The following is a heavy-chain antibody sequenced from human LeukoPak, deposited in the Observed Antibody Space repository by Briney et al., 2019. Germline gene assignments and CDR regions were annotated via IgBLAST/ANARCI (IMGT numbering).Heavy chain of an antibody. V-gene: IGHV1-69*05. Sequence: SVKVSCKASGGTFSSYAISWVRQALGHGLEWMGGIIPIFGTANYAQKFQGRVTITTDESTSTAYMELSSLRSEGTAVYYCARGKGVYYYYYYYMDVWGKGTTVTVSS. CDR1: GGTFSSYA. CDR3: ARGKGVYYYYYYYMDV. CDR2: IIPIFGTA. D-gene: IGHD2-8*01. J-gene: IGHJ6*03.